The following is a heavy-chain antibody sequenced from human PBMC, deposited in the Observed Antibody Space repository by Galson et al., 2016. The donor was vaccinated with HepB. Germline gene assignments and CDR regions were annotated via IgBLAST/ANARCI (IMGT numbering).Heavy chain of an antibody. Sequence: ETLSLTCAVSGGSFSGYYWSWLRQTPGKGLQWIGEINHSGGTKYNPSLESRITISVDMSKNHFYLNVSSVTAADTAVYYCARGFSYYYGSGSYKHWGQGTLVTVSS. J-gene: IGHJ1*01. CDR2: INHSGGT. CDR3: ARGFSYYYGSGSYKH. CDR1: GGSFSGYY. D-gene: IGHD3-10*01. V-gene: IGHV4-34*01.